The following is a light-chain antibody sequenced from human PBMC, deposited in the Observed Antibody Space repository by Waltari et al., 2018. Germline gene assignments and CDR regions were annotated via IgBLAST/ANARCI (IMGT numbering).Light chain of an antibody. V-gene: IGKV1-39*01. Sequence: DLQMPQSPPSLSASVGDRVTLTCRASQNIRTYLNWYPQTPGKAPRLLIYSAYTLRSGVPARFSASGSGTNFTLTISSLQPEDFATFYCQQTYSDPRTFGGGTKV. CDR2: SAY. CDR1: QNIRTY. J-gene: IGKJ4*01. CDR3: QQTYSDPRT.